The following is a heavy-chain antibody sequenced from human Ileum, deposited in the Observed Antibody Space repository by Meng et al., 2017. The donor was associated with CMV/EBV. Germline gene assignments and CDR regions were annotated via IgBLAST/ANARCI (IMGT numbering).Heavy chain of an antibody. CDR1: GFTFTDYS. D-gene: IGHD1-14*01. V-gene: IGHV3-21*01. J-gene: IGHJ4*02. CDR3: ARAPGNYLSPYYFDF. Sequence: GGSLRLSCATSGFTFTDYSLNWVRQAPGKGLEWVSSISSRSTYISYADSVKGRFTVSRDDAKNSLYLQMDSLRAEDTAVYYCARAPGNYLSPYYFDFWGQGTLVTGAS. CDR2: ISSRSTYI.